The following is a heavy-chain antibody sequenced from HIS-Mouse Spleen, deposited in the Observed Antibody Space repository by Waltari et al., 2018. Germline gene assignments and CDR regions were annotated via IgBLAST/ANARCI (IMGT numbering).Heavy chain of an antibody. CDR1: GGSISSSSYY. D-gene: IGHD6-13*01. CDR2: IYYSGST. V-gene: IGHV4-39*07. CDR3: AREIPYSSSWYDWYFDL. J-gene: IGHJ2*01. Sequence: QLQLQESGPGLVKPSETLSLTCTVSGGSISSSSYYWGWIRQPPGKGLECIGSIYYSGSTYYKPSLKSRVAISVDTSKNQFSLKLSSVTAADTAVYYCAREIPYSSSWYDWYFDLWGRGTLVTVSS.